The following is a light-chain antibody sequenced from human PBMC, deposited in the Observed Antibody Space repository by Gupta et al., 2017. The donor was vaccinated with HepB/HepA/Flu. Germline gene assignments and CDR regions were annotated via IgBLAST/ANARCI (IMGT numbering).Light chain of an antibody. CDR2: RTS. J-gene: IGLJ2*01. V-gene: IGLV7-43*01. CDR3: LLYYGGARVV. Sequence: QPVVTQESSLTVSPGGTVTLTCASSTGAVTSGFYPNWFQQKPGQAPRALIYRTSKKYSWTPDRFSGSLIGGKAALTLSGAQPEDEAEYYCLLYYGGARVVFGGGTTLTVL. CDR1: TGAVTSGFY.